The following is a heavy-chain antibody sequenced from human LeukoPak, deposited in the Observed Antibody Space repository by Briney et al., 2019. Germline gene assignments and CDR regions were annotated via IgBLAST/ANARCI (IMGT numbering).Heavy chain of an antibody. D-gene: IGHD2-2*01. J-gene: IGHJ6*02. CDR3: ARDIVVVPAAKRGIKYYYYGMDV. Sequence: SETLSLTCAVYGGSFSGYYWSWIRQPPGKGLEWIGEINHSGSTNYNPSLKSRVTISVDTSKNQFSLKLSSVTAADTAVYYCARDIVVVPAAKRGIKYYYYGMDVWGQGTTVTVSS. CDR2: INHSGST. V-gene: IGHV4-34*01. CDR1: GGSFSGYY.